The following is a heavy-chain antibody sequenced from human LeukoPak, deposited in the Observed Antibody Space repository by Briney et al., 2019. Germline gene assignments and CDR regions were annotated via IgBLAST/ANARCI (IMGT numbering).Heavy chain of an antibody. V-gene: IGHV4-59*01. CDR2: IYYSGST. CDR1: GGSISSYY. D-gene: IGHD2-2*01. J-gene: IGHJ3*02. CDR3: ARVIATASEVFDI. Sequence: PSETLSLTCTVSGGSISSYYWSWIRQPPGKGLEWIGYIYYSGSTNYNPSLKSRVTISVDTSKNQFSLKLSSVTAADTAVYYCARVIATASEVFDIWGQGTMVTVSS.